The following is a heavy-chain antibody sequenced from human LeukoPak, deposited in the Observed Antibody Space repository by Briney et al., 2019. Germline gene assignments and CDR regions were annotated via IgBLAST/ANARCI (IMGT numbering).Heavy chain of an antibody. J-gene: IGHJ5*02. CDR3: ARDYGPYPGCSWFDP. CDR2: INCNGGGT. D-gene: IGHD2-21*01. Sequence: ASAKVSCKASGGTFSSYAISWVRQAPGQGLEWMGRINCNGGGTSYAQKFQGRVTMTRDTSISTAYMELDRLTSDDTAVYYCARDYGPYPGCSWFDPWGQGTLVTVSS. CDR1: GGTFSSYA. V-gene: IGHV1-2*06.